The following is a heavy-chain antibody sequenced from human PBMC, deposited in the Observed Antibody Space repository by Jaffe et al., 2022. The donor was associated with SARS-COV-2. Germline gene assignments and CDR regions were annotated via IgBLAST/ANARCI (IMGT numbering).Heavy chain of an antibody. CDR3: ARATKHYDSSGYYYYYMDV. Sequence: QVQLVESGGGVVQPGRSLRLSCAASGFTFSSYAMHWVRQAPGKGLEWVAVISYDGSNKYYADSVKGRFTISRDNSKNTLYLQMNSLRAEDTAVYYCARATKHYDSSGYYYYYMDVWGKGTTVTVSS. J-gene: IGHJ6*03. D-gene: IGHD3-22*01. CDR2: ISYDGSNK. CDR1: GFTFSSYA. V-gene: IGHV3-30*04.